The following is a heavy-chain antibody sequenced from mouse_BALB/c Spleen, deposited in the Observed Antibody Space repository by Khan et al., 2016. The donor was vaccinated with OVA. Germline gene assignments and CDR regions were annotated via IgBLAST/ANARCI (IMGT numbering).Heavy chain of an antibody. CDR1: GSSSTNYG. V-gene: IGHV2-3*01. Sequence: VQLKESGPGLVAPSQSLSITCTVSGSSSTNYGVSWARQTPGKGLDWLGVIWSDGNTNYHSSLKSRLTITKDNSKNQVLLKLNSLQTDDTATSYCAIIFYGYDWFAYWGQGTLVTVSA. CDR2: IWSDGNT. J-gene: IGHJ3*01. D-gene: IGHD2-2*01. CDR3: AIIFYGYDWFAY.